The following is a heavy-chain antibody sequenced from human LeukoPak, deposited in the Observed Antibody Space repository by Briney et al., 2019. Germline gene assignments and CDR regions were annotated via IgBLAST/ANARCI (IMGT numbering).Heavy chain of an antibody. V-gene: IGHV3-73*01. D-gene: IGHD6-13*01. Sequence: GGSLRLSCAASGLTFSGSAMHWVRQASGKGLEWGGRVKRKANSYATGYAASVKGRFTISREDSKSTADRQMNSRKTEDTAVYYSRSIPADRNAAFDIWGQGKMGTVSS. J-gene: IGHJ3*02. CDR3: RSIPADRNAAFDI. CDR1: GLTFSGSA. CDR2: VKRKANSYAT.